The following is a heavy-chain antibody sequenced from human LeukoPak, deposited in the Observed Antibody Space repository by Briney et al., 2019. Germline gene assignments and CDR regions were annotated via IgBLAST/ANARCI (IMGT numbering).Heavy chain of an antibody. CDR2: IYHSGST. D-gene: IGHD3-10*01. Sequence: SETLSLTCTVSGGSISSYYWSWIRQPPGKGLEWIGYIYHSGSTYYNPSLKSRVTISVDRSKNQFSLKLSSVTAADTAVYYCARGITMVRGVSSWFDPWGQGTLVTVSS. CDR1: GGSISSYY. CDR3: ARGITMVRGVSSWFDP. J-gene: IGHJ5*02. V-gene: IGHV4-59*12.